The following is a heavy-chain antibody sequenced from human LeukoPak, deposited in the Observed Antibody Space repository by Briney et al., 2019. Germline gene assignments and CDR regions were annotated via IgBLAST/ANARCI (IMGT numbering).Heavy chain of an antibody. Sequence: PSETLSLTCAVYGGSFSGYYWSWIRQHPGKGLEWIGYIYYSGSTYYNPSLKSRVTISVDTSKNQFSLKLSSVTAADTAVYYCARVPETGDYDGNDWGQGTLVTVSS. V-gene: IGHV4-31*11. J-gene: IGHJ4*02. D-gene: IGHD3-22*01. CDR3: ARVPETGDYDGND. CDR1: GGSFSGYY. CDR2: IYYSGST.